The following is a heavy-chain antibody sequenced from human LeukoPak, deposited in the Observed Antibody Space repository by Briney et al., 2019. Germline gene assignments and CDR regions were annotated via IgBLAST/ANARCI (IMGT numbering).Heavy chain of an antibody. Sequence: SQTLSLTCTLSGGSITSGRYYWTWIRQHPQRGLEWIGYVSYSGSTNYNSSLKSRLTISADTSKNQFYLRLTSVTAADTAVYYCARDPRGDITGTTFDRWGQGTPVTVSS. V-gene: IGHV4-31*03. J-gene: IGHJ5*02. D-gene: IGHD1-20*01. CDR2: VSYSGST. CDR3: ARDPRGDITGTTFDR. CDR1: GGSITSGRYY.